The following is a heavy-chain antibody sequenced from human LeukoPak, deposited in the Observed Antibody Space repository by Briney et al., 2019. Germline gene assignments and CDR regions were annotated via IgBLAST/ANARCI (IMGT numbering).Heavy chain of an antibody. CDR1: GGSISSYY. V-gene: IGHV4-4*07. Sequence: PSETLSLTCTVSGGSISSYYWSWIRQPAGKGLEWIGRIYTSGSTNYNPSLKSRVTMSVDTSKNQFSLKLSSVTAADTAVYYCARGKSLWYYDILTGYYDYYYYYMDVWGKGTTVTVSS. D-gene: IGHD3-9*01. CDR2: IYTSGST. CDR3: ARGKSLWYYDILTGYYDYYYYYMDV. J-gene: IGHJ6*03.